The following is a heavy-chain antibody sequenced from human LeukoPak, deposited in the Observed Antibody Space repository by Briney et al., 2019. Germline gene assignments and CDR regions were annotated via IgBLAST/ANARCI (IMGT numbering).Heavy chain of an antibody. CDR2: VNRDGSET. J-gene: IGHJ6*02. Sequence: GGSLRLSCAASGFTLSNHWTTWVRQVPGRGPEWVANVNRDGSETYYLDSVKGRFTISKDNAKNSLYLQMNSLRAEDTALYHCARNNGMDVWGQGTTVIVPS. CDR3: ARNNGMDV. V-gene: IGHV3-7*03. CDR1: GFTLSNHW.